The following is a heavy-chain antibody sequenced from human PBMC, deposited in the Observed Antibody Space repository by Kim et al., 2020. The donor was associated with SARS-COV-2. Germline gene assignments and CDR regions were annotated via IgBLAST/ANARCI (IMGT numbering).Heavy chain of an antibody. J-gene: IGHJ4*02. CDR2: ISSSSSYT. CDR3: ARDLWGYSYGPQYYFDY. Sequence: GGSLRLSCAASGFIFSTYSMNWVRQAPGKGLEWVSSISSSSSYTHYADSVKGRFTISRDNAKNSLYLQMNSLGAEDTAVYYCARDLWGYSYGPQYYFDYWGQGTLVTVSS. V-gene: IGHV3-21*01. D-gene: IGHD5-18*01. CDR1: GFIFSTYS.